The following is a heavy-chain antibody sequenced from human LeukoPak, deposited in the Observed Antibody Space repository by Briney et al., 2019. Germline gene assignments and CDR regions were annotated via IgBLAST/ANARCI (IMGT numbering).Heavy chain of an antibody. J-gene: IGHJ4*02. CDR1: GYTFTSYY. CDR3: ARSLRFLEWLFY. V-gene: IGHV1-46*01. D-gene: IGHD3-3*01. Sequence: ASVKVSCKASGYTFTSYYMHWVRQAPGQGLEWMGIINPSGGSTSYAQKFQGRVTMTRDTSTSTVYMELSRLRSDDTAVYYCARSLRFLEWLFYWGQGTLVTVSS. CDR2: INPSGGST.